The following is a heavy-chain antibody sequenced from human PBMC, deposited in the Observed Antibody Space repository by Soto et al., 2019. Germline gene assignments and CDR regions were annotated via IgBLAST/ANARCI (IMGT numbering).Heavy chain of an antibody. CDR3: ARDLSSDSTGFRGYDL. J-gene: IGHJ4*02. V-gene: IGHV1-69*01. CDR1: GGTVSSYA. D-gene: IGHD3-22*01. Sequence: QVHLVQSGAEVKKPGSSVKVSCKASGGTVSSYAITWVRQAPGKGLEWMGVFIPIFVSAHYAQKFQGRVTITADESTSTAYMELGGLRSEDTAIYYCARDLSSDSTGFRGYDLWGQGPLVTVSS. CDR2: FIPIFVSA.